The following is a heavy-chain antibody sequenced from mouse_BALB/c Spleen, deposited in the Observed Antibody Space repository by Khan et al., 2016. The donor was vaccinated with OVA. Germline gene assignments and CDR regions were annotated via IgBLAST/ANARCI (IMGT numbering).Heavy chain of an antibody. CDR3: ARRPRGVYSEYLFAD. CDR2: IYWDDDK. V-gene: IGHV8-12*01. D-gene: IGHD2-4*01. J-gene: IGHJ3*01. Sequence: QVTLKESGPGILQPSQTLNLTCSFSGFSLSASGVSVSWIRQPSGKGLEWLAHIYWDDDKRYTPSLTSRLTISTDTYRYQVYLQITTVDTADTDTFYCARRPRGVYSEYLFADWGQGTLVTVSA. CDR1: GFSLSASGVS.